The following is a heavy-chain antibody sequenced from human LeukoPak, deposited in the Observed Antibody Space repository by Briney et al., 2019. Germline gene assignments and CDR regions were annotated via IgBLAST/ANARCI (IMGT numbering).Heavy chain of an antibody. CDR3: ARDLGQYELLLPLDY. Sequence: ASVKVSCKASGYTFTSYAMHWVRQAPGQGLEWMGWISPYNGNTNYAQRLQDRVTMTTDTSTNTAYMELRSLRSDDTAVYYCARDLGQYELLLPLDYWGQGTLVTVSS. V-gene: IGHV1-18*01. CDR1: GYTFTSYA. J-gene: IGHJ4*02. CDR2: ISPYNGNT. D-gene: IGHD2-15*01.